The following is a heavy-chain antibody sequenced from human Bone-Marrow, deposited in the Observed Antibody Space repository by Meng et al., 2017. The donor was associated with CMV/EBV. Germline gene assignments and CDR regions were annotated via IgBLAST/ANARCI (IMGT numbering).Heavy chain of an antibody. D-gene: IGHD6-6*01. Sequence: ASVKVSCKASGDTFTSYGISWVRQAPGQGLEGMGWNSVYNGNTNYVQKFQGRVTMTTDTSTSTAYMELSSLRSEDTAVYYCAREGGAYSSSPGPYYYYGMDVWGQGTTVTVSS. CDR2: NSVYNGNT. J-gene: IGHJ6*02. CDR1: GDTFTSYG. CDR3: AREGGAYSSSPGPYYYYGMDV. V-gene: IGHV1-18*01.